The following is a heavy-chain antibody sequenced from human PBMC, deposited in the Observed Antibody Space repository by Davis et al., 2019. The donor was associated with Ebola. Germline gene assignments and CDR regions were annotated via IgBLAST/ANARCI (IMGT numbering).Heavy chain of an antibody. Sequence: GESLKISCAASGFTFSLYSMNWVRQAPGKGLEWISYISTSSAAIYYADSVKGRFTISRDDAKDSLYLQMNSLRDEDTAVYYCARQYCSGDSCYSADYWGQGTLVTVSS. CDR3: ARQYCSGDSCYSADY. J-gene: IGHJ4*02. CDR1: GFTFSLYS. D-gene: IGHD2-15*01. V-gene: IGHV3-48*02. CDR2: ISTSSAAI.